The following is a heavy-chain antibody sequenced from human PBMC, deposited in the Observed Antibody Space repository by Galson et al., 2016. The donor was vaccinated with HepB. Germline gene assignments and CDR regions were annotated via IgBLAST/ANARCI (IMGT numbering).Heavy chain of an antibody. CDR2: LSHDGVTK. CDR1: EFTFNNCP. V-gene: IGHV3-30-3*01. Sequence: SLRLSCAASEFTFNNCPLHWVRQAPGKGLEWVAVLSHDGVTKFYADSVRARFTISGDKSKTTVYLQMDGLSAEDTAVYYCAREWELGGYFDYWGQGTLVTVPS. CDR3: AREWELGGYFDY. J-gene: IGHJ4*02. D-gene: IGHD1-26*01.